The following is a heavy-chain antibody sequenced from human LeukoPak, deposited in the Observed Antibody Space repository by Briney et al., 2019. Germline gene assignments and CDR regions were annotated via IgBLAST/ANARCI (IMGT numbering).Heavy chain of an antibody. CDR2: IYYSGNT. CDR3: ARAPHFFDTSGSRYYLDY. V-gene: IGHV4-39*07. CDR1: GGSIRSTTYY. D-gene: IGHD3-22*01. J-gene: IGHJ4*02. Sequence: SETLSLTCSVSGGSIRSTTYYWGWIRQPPGKGLEWIGSIYYSGNTYYSPSLMSRVTISVDTSKNQFSLNLSSVTAADTAVYFCARAPHFFDTSGSRYYLDYWGQGALVTVSS.